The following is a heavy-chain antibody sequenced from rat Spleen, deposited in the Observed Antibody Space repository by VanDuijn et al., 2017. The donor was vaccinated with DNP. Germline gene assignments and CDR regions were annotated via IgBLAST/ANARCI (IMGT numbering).Heavy chain of an antibody. V-gene: IGHV5-31*01. CDR2: IGSPAYAP. D-gene: IGHD4-3*01. J-gene: IGHJ2*01. CDR1: GFTFNNYW. CDR3: VRWNSGHFDY. Sequence: EVQLVESGGDLVQPGRSLKLSCVASGFTFNNYWMTWVRQAPAKGLEWVAYIGSPAYAPYYTDSVKGRFAISRDNAKSTLYLQMNSLRSEDMATYYCVRWNSGHFDYWGQGVMVPVSS.